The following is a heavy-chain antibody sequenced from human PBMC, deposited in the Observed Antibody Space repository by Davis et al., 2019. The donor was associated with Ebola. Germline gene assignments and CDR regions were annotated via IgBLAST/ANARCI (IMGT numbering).Heavy chain of an antibody. CDR2: INHSGST. CDR1: GGSISSYY. Sequence: MPSETLSLTCTVSGGSISSYYWSWIRQPPGKGLEWIGEINHSGSTNYNPSLKSRVTISVDTSKNQFSLKLSSVTAADTAVYYCARGGVIRGHFDYWGQGTLVTVSS. V-gene: IGHV4-34*01. J-gene: IGHJ4*02. CDR3: ARGGVIRGHFDY. D-gene: IGHD2/OR15-2a*01.